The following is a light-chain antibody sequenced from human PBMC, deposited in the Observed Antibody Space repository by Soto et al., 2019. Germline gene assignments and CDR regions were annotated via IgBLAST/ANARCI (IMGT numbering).Light chain of an antibody. J-gene: IGLJ3*02. V-gene: IGLV2-8*01. CDR2: EVS. CDR3: TSYAGSNIWV. CDR1: SSDVGGYNY. Sequence: QSVLTQPHSASGSPGQSVTISCTGTSSDVGGYNYVSWYQQYPGKAPKLMIYEVSKRPSGVPDRFSGSKSGKTASLTVSGLQPEDEADYYCTSYAGSNIWVFGGGTKLTVL.